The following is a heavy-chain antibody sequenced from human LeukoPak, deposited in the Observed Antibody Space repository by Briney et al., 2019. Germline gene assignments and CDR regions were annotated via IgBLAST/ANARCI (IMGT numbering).Heavy chain of an antibody. V-gene: IGHV3-21*01. CDR1: GFTFSSYS. CDR2: ISSSSSYI. CDR3: ARDRDDYYDSSGYFDY. J-gene: IGHJ4*02. Sequence: GGSLRLSCAASGFTFSSYSMNWVRQAPGKGLEWVSSISSSSSYIYYADSVKGRFTISRDNAKNSLYLQMNSLRAEDTAVYYCARDRDDYYDSSGYFDYWGQGTLVIVSS. D-gene: IGHD3-22*01.